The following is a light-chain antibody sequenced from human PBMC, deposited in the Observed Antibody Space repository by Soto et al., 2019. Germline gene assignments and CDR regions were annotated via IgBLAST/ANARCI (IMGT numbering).Light chain of an antibody. CDR3: QQYGSSPS. J-gene: IGKJ1*01. V-gene: IGKV4-1*01. CDR1: QSVLYSSNNKNF. Sequence: DIVMTQSPDSLAVSLGERATINCKSSQSVLYSSNNKNFLAWYQQKPGHPPKLLFYWASTRESGVPDRFSGSGSGTDFTLTISRLDPEDFAVYYCQQYGSSPSFGQGTKVEIK. CDR2: WAS.